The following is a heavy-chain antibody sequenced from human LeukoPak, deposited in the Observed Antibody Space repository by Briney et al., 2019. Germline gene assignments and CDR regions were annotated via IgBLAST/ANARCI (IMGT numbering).Heavy chain of an antibody. CDR1: GFTFRTYA. J-gene: IGHJ2*01. Sequence: GGSLRLSCVASGFTFRTYAMSWVRQAPGKGLEWVSGISDSGGTTYYVDSVKGRFTISRDNSKNTLYLHLNSLRAEDTAVYYCAKGKGPTANWYFDVWGRGTLVTVSS. V-gene: IGHV3-23*01. D-gene: IGHD2-21*02. CDR3: AKGKGPTANWYFDV. CDR2: ISDSGGTT.